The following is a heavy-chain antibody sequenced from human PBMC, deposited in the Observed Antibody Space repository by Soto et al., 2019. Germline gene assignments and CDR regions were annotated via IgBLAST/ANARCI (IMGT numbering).Heavy chain of an antibody. CDR1: GGSISSYY. CDR2: IYYSGST. V-gene: IGHV4-59*01. D-gene: IGHD3-22*01. CDR3: AREGYYYDSSGYSKYYFDY. Sequence: SETLSLTCTVSGGSISSYYWSWIRQPPGKGLEWIGYIYYSGSTNYNPSLKSRVTISVDTSKNQFSLKLSSVTAADTAVYYCAREGYYYDSSGYSKYYFDYWGQGTLVTDSS. J-gene: IGHJ4*02.